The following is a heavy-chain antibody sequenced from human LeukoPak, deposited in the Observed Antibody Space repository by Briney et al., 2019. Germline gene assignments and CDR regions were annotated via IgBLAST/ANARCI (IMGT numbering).Heavy chain of an antibody. D-gene: IGHD2-21*02. V-gene: IGHV3-7*01. Sequence: GGSLRLSCAASGFSFSSYWMSWVRQAPGKGLEWVANIKQEGGEKYYVDSVKGRFTISRDNSKNTLHLQMGSLRAEDMAVYYCARSNCGGDCIDAFDIWGQGTMVTVSS. CDR3: ARSNCGGDCIDAFDI. J-gene: IGHJ3*02. CDR2: IKQEGGEK. CDR1: GFSFSSYW.